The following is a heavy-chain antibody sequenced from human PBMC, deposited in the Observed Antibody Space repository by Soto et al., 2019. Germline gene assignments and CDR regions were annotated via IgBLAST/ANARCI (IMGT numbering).Heavy chain of an antibody. D-gene: IGHD5-18*01. J-gene: IGHJ4*02. CDR1: GFTFSRFT. CDR2: VSYDGSTK. CDR3: ARDSRDTREFDF. V-gene: IGHV3-30*14. Sequence: QVQLVESGGGVVQPGRSLRLSCAASGFTFSRFTMHWVRQTPGKGLEWVAVVSYDGSTKYYADSVKGRFTISRDNSKNTLYLQMNSLRAEDTAVYYCARDSRDTREFDFWGQGTLVTVSS.